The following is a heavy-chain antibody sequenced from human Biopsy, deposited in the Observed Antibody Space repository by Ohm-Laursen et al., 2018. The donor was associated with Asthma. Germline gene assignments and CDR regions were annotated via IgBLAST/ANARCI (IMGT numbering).Heavy chain of an antibody. J-gene: IGHJ6*02. V-gene: IGHV1-18*01. CDR2: ISVYNGNT. CDR1: GYTFNSAG. CDR3: ARAVDYSHYYGIDV. Sequence: ASVKDSCKTSGYTFNSAGITWVRQAPGQGLEWMGWISVYNGNTKVAKKLQDRVTMITDTSTSTAYMELRSLRSDDTAVYFCARAVDYSHYYGIDVWGQGTTVTVS. D-gene: IGHD3-10*01.